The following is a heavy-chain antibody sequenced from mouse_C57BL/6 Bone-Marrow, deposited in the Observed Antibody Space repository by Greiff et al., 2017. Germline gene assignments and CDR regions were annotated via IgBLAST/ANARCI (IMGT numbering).Heavy chain of an antibody. CDR2: INPNNGGS. CDR1: GYTFTDYN. CDR3: ERSNDPFFDY. J-gene: IGHJ2*01. Sequence: VQLQQSGPELVKPGASVKITCKASGYTFTDYNMDWVKQSHGKSLEWIGAINPNNGGSIYNQKLKGKDTLTVDKSSSTAYMELRSLTSEDTAVSYCERSNDPFFDYWGQGTTLTVSS. V-gene: IGHV1-18*01. D-gene: IGHD2-12*01.